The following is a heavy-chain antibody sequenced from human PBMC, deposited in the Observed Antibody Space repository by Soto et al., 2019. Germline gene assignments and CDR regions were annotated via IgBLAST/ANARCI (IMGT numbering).Heavy chain of an antibody. V-gene: IGHV3-74*01. D-gene: IGHD1-7*01. J-gene: IGHJ4*02. CDR1: GFTLSSYW. Sequence: EVQLVESGGGLVEPGGSLRLSCAASGFTLSSYWMHWVRRVPGKGLMWVSRINVDGSRTNYADSVKGRFTISRDNAKNTLYLQMNSLRGEDTAVYYCGRDLGNYDRYYLAYWGQGTLVTVSS. CDR3: GRDLGNYDRYYLAY. CDR2: INVDGSRT.